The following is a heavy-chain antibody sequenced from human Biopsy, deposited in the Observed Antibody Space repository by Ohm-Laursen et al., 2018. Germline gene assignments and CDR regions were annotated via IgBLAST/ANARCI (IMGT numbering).Heavy chain of an antibody. Sequence: SQTLSLTCAVSGDSISGYYWNWIRQPPGKRLEWIGYILSTGSTDYNPSLQSRVSISLDLSTDQSSLKVDSVTAADTAVYYCARVVGAATGFDSWGRGTPVIVSS. J-gene: IGHJ4*02. CDR2: ILSTGST. D-gene: IGHD1-26*01. V-gene: IGHV4-59*01. CDR3: ARVVGAATGFDS. CDR1: GDSISGYY.